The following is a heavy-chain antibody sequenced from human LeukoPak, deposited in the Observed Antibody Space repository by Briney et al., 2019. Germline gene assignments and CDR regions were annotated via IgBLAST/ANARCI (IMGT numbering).Heavy chain of an antibody. CDR1: GGSISGYY. CDR3: ARRPTPMAYFDY. J-gene: IGHJ4*02. CDR2: ISTSGNT. V-gene: IGHV4-4*07. Sequence: SETLSLTCTVSGGSISGYYWSWVRQPAGKGLEWIGRISTSGNTNYNPSLTSGGTMSLDTSKNQFSLRLSSVTAADTAIYYCARRPTPMAYFDYWGQGTLVTVSS. D-gene: IGHD5-18*01.